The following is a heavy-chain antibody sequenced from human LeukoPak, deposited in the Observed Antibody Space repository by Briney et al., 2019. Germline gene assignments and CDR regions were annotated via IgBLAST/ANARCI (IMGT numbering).Heavy chain of an antibody. D-gene: IGHD6-13*01. CDR1: GYTFTGYY. Sequence: ASVKVSCKASGYTFTGYYMHWVRQAPGQGLEWMGWINPNSGGTNYAQKFQGRVTMTRDTSISTAYMELSRLRSDDTAVYYCARDEQQLAIPNDYWGQGTLVTVSS. CDR2: INPNSGGT. V-gene: IGHV1-2*02. CDR3: ARDEQQLAIPNDY. J-gene: IGHJ4*02.